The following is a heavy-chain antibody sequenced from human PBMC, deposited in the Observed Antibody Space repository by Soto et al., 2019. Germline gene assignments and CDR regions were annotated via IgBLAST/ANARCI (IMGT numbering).Heavy chain of an antibody. CDR2: INPNSGGT. J-gene: IGHJ6*02. CDR1: GYTFTGYY. CDR3: ARDPYGSGQYGMDV. V-gene: IGHV1-2*04. D-gene: IGHD3-10*01. Sequence: QVQLVQSGAEVKKPGASVKVSCKASGYTFTGYYMHWVRQAPGQGLEWMGWINPNSGGTNYAQKFQGWVNMTRDTSISTAYMELSRLRSDDTAVYYCARDPYGSGQYGMDVWGQGTTVTVSS.